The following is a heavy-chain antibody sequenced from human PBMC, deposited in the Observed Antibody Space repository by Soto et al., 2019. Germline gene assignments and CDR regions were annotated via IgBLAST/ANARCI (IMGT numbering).Heavy chain of an antibody. CDR3: AKDRRLITTSRYHFGP. Sequence: AASVKVSCKASGYTFSNYYIHWVRQAPGQGLEWMGWISPSSGDTNYARQFQGRVAMTRDTSISTAYLELSSLRFDDTAVYYCAKDRRLITTSRYHFGPWGRGTLVTVSS. J-gene: IGHJ5*02. D-gene: IGHD3-22*01. CDR2: ISPSSGDT. V-gene: IGHV1-2*02. CDR1: GYTFSNYY.